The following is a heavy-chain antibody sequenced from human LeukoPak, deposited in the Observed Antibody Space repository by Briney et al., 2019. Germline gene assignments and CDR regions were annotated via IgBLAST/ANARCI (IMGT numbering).Heavy chain of an antibody. Sequence: PGGSLRLSCVASGFTFSSYIMNWVRQAPGKGLEWVSSISSSSSYIYYADSVKGRFTISRDNAKNSLYLQMNSLRAEDTAVYYCAREVSEDFDYWGQGTLVTVSS. D-gene: IGHD3-3*01. CDR1: GFTFSSYI. V-gene: IGHV3-21*01. J-gene: IGHJ4*02. CDR3: AREVSEDFDY. CDR2: ISSSSSYI.